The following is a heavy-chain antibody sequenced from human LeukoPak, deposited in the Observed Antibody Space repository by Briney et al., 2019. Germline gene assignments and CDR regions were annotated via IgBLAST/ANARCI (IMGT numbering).Heavy chain of an antibody. CDR1: GFTFSSYA. CDR3: AKVSSPTGYCGGGSCAFDY. J-gene: IGHJ4*02. D-gene: IGHD2-15*01. V-gene: IGHV3-23*01. CDR2: IISSGGRT. Sequence: GGSLRLSCAASGFTFSSYAMSWVRQAPGKGLEWVSGIISSGGRTYYGDSVKGRFIISRDNSKNTLSLQMNSLRAEDTALYYCAKVSSPTGYCGGGSCAFDYWGQGTLVTVSS.